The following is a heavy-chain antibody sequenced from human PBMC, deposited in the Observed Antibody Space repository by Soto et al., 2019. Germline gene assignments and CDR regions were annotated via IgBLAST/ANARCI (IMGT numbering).Heavy chain of an antibody. CDR3: ARDVEKRNFYEFWSGSLH. Sequence: LRLSCAASGFTFTTYWMTWVRQAPGKGLEWVANINQDGGETYYVDSVKGRFTISRDNAKNSLYLQMNTLRAEDTAVYYCARDVEKRNFYEFWSGSLHWGPGTLVTVSS. CDR1: GFTFTTYW. D-gene: IGHD3-3*01. CDR2: INQDGGET. V-gene: IGHV3-7*01. J-gene: IGHJ4*02.